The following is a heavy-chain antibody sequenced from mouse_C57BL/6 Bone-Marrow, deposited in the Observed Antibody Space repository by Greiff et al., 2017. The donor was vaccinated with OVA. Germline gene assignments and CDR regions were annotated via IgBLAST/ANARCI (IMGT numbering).Heavy chain of an antibody. Sequence: EVQLQQSGTVLARPGASVKMSCKTSGYTFTSYWMHWVKQRPGQGLEWIGAIYPGNSDTSYNQKFKGKAKLTAVTSASTAYMERSSLTNEDAAVYCCTREGVTTVVDYWGQGTTLTVSS. J-gene: IGHJ2*01. V-gene: IGHV1-5*01. CDR3: TREGVTTVVDY. CDR1: GYTFTSYW. D-gene: IGHD1-1*01. CDR2: IYPGNSDT.